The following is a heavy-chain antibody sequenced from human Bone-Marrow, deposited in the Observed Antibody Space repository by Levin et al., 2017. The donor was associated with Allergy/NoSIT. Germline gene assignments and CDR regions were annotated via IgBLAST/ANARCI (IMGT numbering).Heavy chain of an antibody. CDR1: GFMFADYA. J-gene: IGHJ4*02. D-gene: IGHD2-2*01. CDR3: ARTFCSRETCFDY. CDR2: SKVGGTT. Sequence: QAGESLKISCLGSGFMFADYAMTWFRQAPGKGLEWVGVSKVGGTTQHAASVRGRFTVSRDDSKSIAYLQMTSLKTEDTAMYYCARTFCSRETCFDYWGQGTLVTVSS. V-gene: IGHV3-49*03.